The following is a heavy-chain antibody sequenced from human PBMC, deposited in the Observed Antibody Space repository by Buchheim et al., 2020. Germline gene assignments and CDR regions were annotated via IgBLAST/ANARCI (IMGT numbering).Heavy chain of an antibody. J-gene: IGHJ6*02. D-gene: IGHD3-9*01. CDR2: INHSGST. V-gene: IGHV4-34*01. Sequence: QVQLQQWGAGLLKPSETLSLTCAVYGGSFSGYYWSWIRQPPGKGLEWIGEINHSGSTNYNPSLKSRVTISVDTSKNQFSLQLSSVTAADTAVYYCARERYFDWLLMRYYYYGMDVWGQGTT. CDR1: GGSFSGYY. CDR3: ARERYFDWLLMRYYYYGMDV.